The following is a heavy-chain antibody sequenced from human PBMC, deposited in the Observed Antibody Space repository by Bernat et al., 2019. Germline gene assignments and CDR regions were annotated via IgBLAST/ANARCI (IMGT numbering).Heavy chain of an antibody. CDR2: INPNSGGT. Sequence: QVQLVQSGAEVKKPGASVKVSCKASGYTFTGYYMHWVRQAPGQGLEWMGWINPNSGGTNYAQKVQGRVTMTRDTSISTAYMELSRLRSDDTAVYYCAGNWSSPRVPAEYFEHWGQGTLVTVSS. J-gene: IGHJ1*01. CDR1: GYTFTGYY. V-gene: IGHV1-2*02. CDR3: AGNWSSPRVPAEYFEH. D-gene: IGHD1-26*01.